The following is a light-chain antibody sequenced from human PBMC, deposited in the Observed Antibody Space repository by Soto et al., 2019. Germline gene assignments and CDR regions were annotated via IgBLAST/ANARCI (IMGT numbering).Light chain of an antibody. Sequence: DIVMTQTPLSLTVTPGEPASISCRSSQSLLDSDDGNTYLDWYQQKPGQSPRLLIFDASSRATGTPARFSGRGSGADFTLTISSLEPEDFAVYYCQQRSDSITFGQGTRLEI. V-gene: IGKV2-40*01. J-gene: IGKJ5*01. CDR2: DAS. CDR1: QSLLDSDDGNTY. CDR3: QQRSDSIT.